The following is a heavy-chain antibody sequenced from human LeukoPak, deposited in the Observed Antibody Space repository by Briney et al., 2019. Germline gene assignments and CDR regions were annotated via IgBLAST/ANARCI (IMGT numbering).Heavy chain of an antibody. Sequence: PGGSLRLSCAASGFTFDDYAMHWVRQAPGKGLEWVSLISWDGGSTYYADSVKGRFTISRDNSKNSLYLQMNSPGAEDTAFYYCAKGPSGANLDYWGQGTLVTASS. CDR3: AKGPSGANLDY. J-gene: IGHJ4*02. V-gene: IGHV3-43D*03. D-gene: IGHD6-19*01. CDR2: ISWDGGST. CDR1: GFTFDDYA.